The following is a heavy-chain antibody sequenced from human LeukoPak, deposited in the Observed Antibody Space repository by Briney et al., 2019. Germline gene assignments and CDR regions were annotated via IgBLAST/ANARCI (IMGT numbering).Heavy chain of an antibody. CDR3: VKVTAAGFVDH. Sequence: GGSLRLSCAASGFTFDDYAMHWVRQAPGKGLEWVSGIGWNSGGIVYADSVKGRFTISRDNAKNSLYLQMNSLGAEDTALYYCVKVTAAGFVDHWGQGTLVTVSS. CDR1: GFTFDDYA. D-gene: IGHD6-13*01. J-gene: IGHJ4*02. CDR2: IGWNSGGI. V-gene: IGHV3-9*01.